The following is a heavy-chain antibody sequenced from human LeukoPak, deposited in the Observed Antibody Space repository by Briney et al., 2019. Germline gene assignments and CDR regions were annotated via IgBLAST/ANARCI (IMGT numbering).Heavy chain of an antibody. Sequence: SETLSLTCAVSGGSISSTNWWNWVRQPPGKGLEWIGQIYHSGSTNYNPSLKSRVTMSVDKSKNQFSLKLSSMTAADTAIYYCARDKRITGTTVGMDVWGQGTTVTVSS. CDR3: ARDKRITGTTVGMDV. D-gene: IGHD1/OR15-1a*01. CDR1: GGSISSTNW. J-gene: IGHJ6*02. CDR2: IYHSGST. V-gene: IGHV4-4*02.